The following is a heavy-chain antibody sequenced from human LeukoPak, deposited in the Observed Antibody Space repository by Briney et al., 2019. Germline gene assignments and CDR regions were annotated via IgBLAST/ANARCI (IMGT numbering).Heavy chain of an antibody. CDR1: GFTFSSYE. CDR3: ARAACYYGSGSTTGCAFDI. J-gene: IGHJ3*02. Sequence: GGSLRLSCAASGFTFSSYEMNWVRQAPGKGLEWVSYISSSGSTIYYADSVKGRLTISRDNAKNSLYLQMNSLRAEETAVYYCARAACYYGSGSTTGCAFDIWGQGTMATVSS. CDR2: ISSSGSTI. V-gene: IGHV3-48*03. D-gene: IGHD3-10*01.